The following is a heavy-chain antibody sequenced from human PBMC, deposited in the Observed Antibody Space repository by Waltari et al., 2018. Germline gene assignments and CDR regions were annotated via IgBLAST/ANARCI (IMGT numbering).Heavy chain of an antibody. Sequence: EVQLVESGGGLVKPGGSLRLSCAASGFPFSNAWMSWVRQAPGKGLEWVGRIKSKTDGGTTDYAAPVKGRFTISRDDSKNTLYLQMNSLKTEDTAVYYCTSKRRELLVDYWGQGTLVTVSS. D-gene: IGHD1-26*01. CDR2: IKSKTDGGTT. J-gene: IGHJ4*02. CDR3: TSKRRELLVDY. V-gene: IGHV3-15*01. CDR1: GFPFSNAW.